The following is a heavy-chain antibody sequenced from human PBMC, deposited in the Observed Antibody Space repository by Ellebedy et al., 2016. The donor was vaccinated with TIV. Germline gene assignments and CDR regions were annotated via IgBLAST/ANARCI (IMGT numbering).Heavy chain of an antibody. J-gene: IGHJ5*02. V-gene: IGHV7-4-1*02. CDR3: ARRIVAAGISWFDP. D-gene: IGHD6-13*01. CDR1: GYTFSNYG. CDR2: INPNTGNP. Sequence: AASVKVSCKASGYTFSNYGINWVRQAPGQGLEWMGWINPNTGNPTFAQGFTGRFVFSLDTSVSTAYLQISSLKAEDTAVYYCARRIVAAGISWFDPWGQGTLVTVSS.